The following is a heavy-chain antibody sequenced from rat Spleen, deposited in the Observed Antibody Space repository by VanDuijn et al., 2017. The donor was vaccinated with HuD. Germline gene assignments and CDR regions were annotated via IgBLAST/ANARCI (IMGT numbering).Heavy chain of an antibody. J-gene: IGHJ2*01. CDR1: GFSLTSYY. D-gene: IGHD1-5*01. CDR3: GRDEYRNN. Sequence: QVQLKESGPGLVQPSQTLSLTCTVSGFSLTSYYVQWVRQPPGKGLEWMGAIWSGGYTYYSSVFKSRLSISRDTTKNKVFLKMNSLQTEDTAIYFCGRDEYRNNWGQGVMVTVSS. V-gene: IGHV2-15*01. CDR2: IWSGGYT.